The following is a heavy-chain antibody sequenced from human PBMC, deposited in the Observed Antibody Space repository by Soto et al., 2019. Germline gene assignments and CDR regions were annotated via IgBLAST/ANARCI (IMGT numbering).Heavy chain of an antibody. Sequence: QVQLVESGGGVVQPVRSLRLSCAASGFTFSSYGMHWIRQAPGKGLEWVAVIWYDGSNKYYADSVKGRFTISRDNSKNTLYLQMNSLRAADTAVYYCARGNWNYFYGMDVWGQGTTVTVSS. D-gene: IGHD1-1*01. J-gene: IGHJ6*02. CDR3: ARGNWNYFYGMDV. CDR1: GFTFSSYG. CDR2: IWYDGSNK. V-gene: IGHV3-33*01.